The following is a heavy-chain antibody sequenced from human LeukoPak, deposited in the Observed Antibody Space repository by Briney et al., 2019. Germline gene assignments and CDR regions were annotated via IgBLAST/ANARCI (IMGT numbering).Heavy chain of an antibody. CDR1: GGSISNYY. V-gene: IGHV4-59*08. J-gene: IGHJ4*02. D-gene: IGHD1-26*01. Sequence: PSETLSLTCTVSGGSISNYYWNWIRQPPGKGLEWIGYIYYTGSTNYNPSLKSRVTMSVDTSKNQFSLKLSSVTAADTAVYYCARGSGSYDYWGQGTLVTVSS. CDR3: ARGSGSYDY. CDR2: IYYTGST.